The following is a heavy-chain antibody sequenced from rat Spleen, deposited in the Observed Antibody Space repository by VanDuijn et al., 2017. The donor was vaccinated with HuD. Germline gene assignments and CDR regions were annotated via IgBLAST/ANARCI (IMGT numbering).Heavy chain of an antibody. J-gene: IGHJ4*01. V-gene: IGHV5-7*01. CDR3: ARQMAGLYVMDA. D-gene: IGHD1-12*02. Sequence: EVQLVESGGGLVQPGRSLKLSCAASGFTSSSFTMAWVCQAPKKGLEWIATIRYHGTSTHYRDSVKGRFTISRANAKHTQYLQMDSLRSEDTATYYSARQMAGLYVMDAWGQGASVTVSS. CDR2: IRYHGTST. CDR1: GFTSSSFT.